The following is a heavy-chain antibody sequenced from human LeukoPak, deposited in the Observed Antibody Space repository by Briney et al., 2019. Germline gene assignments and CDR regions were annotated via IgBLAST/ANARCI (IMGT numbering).Heavy chain of an antibody. Sequence: GGSLRLSCAASGFTVSNNYMSWVRQAPGKGLEWVSVIYSGGSTYYADSVKGRFTISRDNSKNTLYLQMNSLRAEDTAVYYCARGGYYDSSGYYRDIWGQGTMVTVSS. V-gene: IGHV3-53*01. J-gene: IGHJ3*02. CDR1: GFTVSNNY. CDR2: IYSGGST. CDR3: ARGGYYDSSGYYRDI. D-gene: IGHD3-22*01.